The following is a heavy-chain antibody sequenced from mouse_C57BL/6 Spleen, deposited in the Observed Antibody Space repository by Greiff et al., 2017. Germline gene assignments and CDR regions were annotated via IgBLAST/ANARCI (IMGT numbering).Heavy chain of an antibody. CDR3: ARIYYDYDRGYAMDY. Sequence: VQLQQPGAELVKPGASVKMSCKASGYTFTSYWITWVKQRPGQGLEWIGDIYPGSGSTNYNEKFKSKATLTVDTSSNTAYMQLISLTSEDSAVYYCARIYYDYDRGYAMDYWGQGASVTVSS. CDR2: IYPGSGST. CDR1: GYTFTSYW. J-gene: IGHJ4*01. V-gene: IGHV1-55*01. D-gene: IGHD2-4*01.